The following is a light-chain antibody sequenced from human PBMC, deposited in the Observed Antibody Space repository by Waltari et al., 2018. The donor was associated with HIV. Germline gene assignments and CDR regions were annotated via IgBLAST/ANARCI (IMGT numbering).Light chain of an antibody. Sequence: SYVLTQPPSVSVAPGKTARMTCGGNNIGSKSVHWYQQRPGQATVLVVYDDSDRPSWIPVRFSCSDSGNTATLTISRVEAGDEADYYCQVWDSSSDHRGVVFGGGTNLTVL. CDR3: QVWDSSSDHRGVV. J-gene: IGLJ2*01. CDR1: NIGSKS. V-gene: IGLV3-21*03. CDR2: DDS.